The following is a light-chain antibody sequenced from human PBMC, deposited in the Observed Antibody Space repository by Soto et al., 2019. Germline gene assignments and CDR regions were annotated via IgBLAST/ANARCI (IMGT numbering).Light chain of an antibody. J-gene: IGLJ2*01. CDR3: QVWDSSSDHVV. V-gene: IGLV1-44*01. CDR1: ISNIGSNT. CDR2: SNI. Sequence: QSVLTQPPSASGTPGQSVTISCSGGISNIGSNTVNWYQQLPGTAPRLLIYSNIYRPSGIPERFSGSNSGNTATLTISRVEAGDEADYYCQVWDSSSDHVVFGGGTKVTVL.